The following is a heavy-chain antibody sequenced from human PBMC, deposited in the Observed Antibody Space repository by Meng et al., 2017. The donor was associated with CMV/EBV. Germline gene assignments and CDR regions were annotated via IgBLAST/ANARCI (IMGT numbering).Heavy chain of an antibody. J-gene: IGHJ6*02. CDR2: IYHSGST. Sequence: ESLKISCTVSGYSISSGYYWGWIRQPPGKGLEWIGSIYHSGSTYYTPSLKSRVTISVDTSKNQFSLKLSSVTAADTAVYYCARDGGAWGELYYYGMDVWGQGTTVTVSS. V-gene: IGHV4-38-2*02. CDR1: GYSISSGYY. CDR3: ARDGGAWGELYYYGMDV. D-gene: IGHD2-15*01.